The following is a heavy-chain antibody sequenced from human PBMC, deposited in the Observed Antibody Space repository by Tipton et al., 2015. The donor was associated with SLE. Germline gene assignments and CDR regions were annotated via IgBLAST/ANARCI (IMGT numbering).Heavy chain of an antibody. CDR1: GYTFTSYW. CDR2: VYTGDSDT. D-gene: IGHD3-16*01. V-gene: IGHV5-51*01. J-gene: IGHJ4*02. CDR3: ARHRQGDFDY. Sequence: QLVQSGAAVKKPGESLKISCKGSGYTFTSYWIGWVRQMPGKGLEWMGVVYTGDSDTRYSPSFEGQVTISADKSTNTAYLQWSSLKASDTAMYYCARHRQGDFDYWGQGTLVTVSS.